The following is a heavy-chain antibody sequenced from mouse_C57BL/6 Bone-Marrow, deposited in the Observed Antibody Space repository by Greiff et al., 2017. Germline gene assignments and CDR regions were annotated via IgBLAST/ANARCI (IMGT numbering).Heavy chain of an antibody. CDR2: IDPSDSYT. V-gene: IGHV1-59*01. J-gene: IGHJ1*03. Sequence: QVQLQQPGAELVRPGTSVKLSCKASGYTFTSYWMHWVKQRPGQGLEWIGVIDPSDSYTNYNQKFKGKATLTVDTSSSTAYMQLSSLTSEDSAVYYCAREGWYIDVWGTGTTVTVSS. CDR1: GYTFTSYW. CDR3: AREGWYIDV.